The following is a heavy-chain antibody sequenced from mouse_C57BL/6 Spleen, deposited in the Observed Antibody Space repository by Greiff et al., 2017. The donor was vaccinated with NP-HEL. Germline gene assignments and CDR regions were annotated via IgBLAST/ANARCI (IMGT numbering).Heavy chain of an antibody. CDR2: INPNNGGT. Sequence: VQLQQSGPELVKPGASVKISCKASGYTFTDYYMNWVKQSHGKSLEWIGDINPNNGGTSYNQKFKGKATLTVDKSSSTAYMELRSLTSEDSAVYYCARRGWLLPYYAMDYWGQGTSVTVSS. CDR3: ARRGWLLPYYAMDY. J-gene: IGHJ4*01. V-gene: IGHV1-26*01. CDR1: GYTFTDYY. D-gene: IGHD2-3*01.